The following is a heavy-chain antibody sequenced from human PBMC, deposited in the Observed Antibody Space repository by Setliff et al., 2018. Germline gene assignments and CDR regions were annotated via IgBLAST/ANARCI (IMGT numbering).Heavy chain of an antibody. D-gene: IGHD3-22*01. V-gene: IGHV5-51*01. CDR1: GYSFISYW. J-gene: IGHJ4*02. Sequence: LGESLTISCQTSGYSFISYWIGWVRQMPGKGLEWIGIIDPGDSETRYSPSFQGQISISVDKSINTAYLHWSSLKASDTAMYYCARRDNYYDSTGYSYYFDDWGQGTLVTVSS. CDR3: ARRDNYYDSTGYSYYFDD. CDR2: IDPGDSET.